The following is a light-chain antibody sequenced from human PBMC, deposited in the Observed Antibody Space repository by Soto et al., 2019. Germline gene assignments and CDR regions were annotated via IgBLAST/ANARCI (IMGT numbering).Light chain of an antibody. CDR3: LLSYNAAGI. J-gene: IGLJ2*01. V-gene: IGLV7-46*01. Sequence: QTVVTQEPSLTVSPGGTVTLTCGSSTGPVTSGHYPYWFQQKPGQAPRTLIFDTSYKHSWTPARFSGSLLGGKAALTLSGAQPEDEAEYYCLLSYNAAGIFGGGTKLTVL. CDR1: TGPVTSGHY. CDR2: DTS.